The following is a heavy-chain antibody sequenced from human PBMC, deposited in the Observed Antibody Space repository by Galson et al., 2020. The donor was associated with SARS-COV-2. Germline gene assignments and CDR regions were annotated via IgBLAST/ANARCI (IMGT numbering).Heavy chain of an antibody. D-gene: IGHD1-26*01. CDR1: GFTFSSYG. J-gene: IGHJ4*02. V-gene: IGHV3-30*18. CDR3: AKDLLVGALEWDSFDY. CDR2: ISYDGSNK. Sequence: GESLKISCAASGFTFSSYGMHWVRQAPGKGLEWVAVISYDGSNKYYADSVKGRFTISRDNSKNTLYLQMNSLRAEDTTVYYCAKDLLVGALEWDSFDYWGQGTLVTVSS.